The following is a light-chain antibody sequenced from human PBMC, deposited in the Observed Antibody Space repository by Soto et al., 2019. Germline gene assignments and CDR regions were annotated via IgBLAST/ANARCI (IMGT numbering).Light chain of an antibody. Sequence: QSALTQPRSMSGSPGQSVTISCTGTSSDVGTYTYVSWYQQHPGKAPKLIIYDVIKRPSGVPDRFSGSKSGNTASLTISGLQAEDEADYYCCSYAGSYTHVFGTGTKLTVL. CDR2: DVI. V-gene: IGLV2-11*01. CDR3: CSYAGSYTHV. CDR1: SSDVGTYTY. J-gene: IGLJ1*01.